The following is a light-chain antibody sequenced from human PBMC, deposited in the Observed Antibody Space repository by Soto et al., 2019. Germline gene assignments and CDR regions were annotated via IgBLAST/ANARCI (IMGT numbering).Light chain of an antibody. CDR3: QQYYSYPQT. V-gene: IGKV1-8*01. Sequence: AIRMTQSPSSLSASTGARVTITCRASQGISSYLAWYQQKPGKAPKLLIYAASTLQSGVPSRFSGSGSGTDFTLSISCLQSEDFATYYGQQYYSYPQTFGQGTKVEIK. CDR2: AAS. CDR1: QGISSY. J-gene: IGKJ1*01.